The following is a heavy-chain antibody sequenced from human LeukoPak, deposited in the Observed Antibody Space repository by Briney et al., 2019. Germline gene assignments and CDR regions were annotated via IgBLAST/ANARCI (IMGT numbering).Heavy chain of an antibody. Sequence: PGGSLRLSYAASGFTVSSNYMTWVRQAPGKGLEWVSVIYSGGTTYYADSVKGRFTISRDNSKNTLYLQMNSLRAEDTAVYYCAGGDSSSWTYYYYYYMDVWGKGTTVTVSS. J-gene: IGHJ6*03. V-gene: IGHV3-53*01. CDR1: GFTVSSNY. CDR2: IYSGGTT. D-gene: IGHD6-13*01. CDR3: AGGDSSSWTYYYYYYMDV.